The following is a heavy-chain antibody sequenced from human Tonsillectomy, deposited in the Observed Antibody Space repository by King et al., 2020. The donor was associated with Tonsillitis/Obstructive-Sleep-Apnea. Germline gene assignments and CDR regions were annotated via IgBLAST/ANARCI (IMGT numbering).Heavy chain of an antibody. J-gene: IGHJ6*02. D-gene: IGHD3-10*01. Sequence: VQLQQWGAGLLKPSETLSLTCAVYGGSFSDYYWSWIRQPPGKGLEWIGEINHSGSTNYNPSLKSRVTISIDTSKNQFSLKLSSVTAADTAVYYCARGQKNYYGSGSPVPSDYYSYYGMDVWGQGTTVTVSS. CDR2: INHSGST. CDR1: GGSFSDYY. V-gene: IGHV4-34*01. CDR3: ARGQKNYYGSGSPVPSDYYSYYGMDV.